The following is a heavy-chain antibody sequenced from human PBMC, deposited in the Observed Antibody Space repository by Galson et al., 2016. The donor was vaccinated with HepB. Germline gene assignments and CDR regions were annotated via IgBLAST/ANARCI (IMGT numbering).Heavy chain of an antibody. J-gene: IGHJ4*02. D-gene: IGHD2-15*01. CDR1: GFSFSNSG. Sequence: SLRLSCAASGFSFSNSGMSWVRQAPGRGLERVSGITRSGDATHYADFVKGRFTISRDNAKNTVYLQMNSLRAEDTAVYYCGREHCSGGSCYLDYWGQGTLVTVSS. CDR3: GREHCSGGSCYLDY. V-gene: IGHV3-23*01. CDR2: ITRSGDAT.